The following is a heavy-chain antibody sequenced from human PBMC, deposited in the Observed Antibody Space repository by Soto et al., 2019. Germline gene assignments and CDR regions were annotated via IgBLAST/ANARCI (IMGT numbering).Heavy chain of an antibody. J-gene: IGHJ4*02. V-gene: IGHV1-69*12. CDR3: ARGQTGGGWGYYFDY. CDR1: GGTFSSYA. D-gene: IGHD3-16*01. Sequence: QVQLVQSGAEVKKPGSSVKVSCKASGGTFSSYAIDWVRQAPGQGPEWMGGIIPIFGTADYARKFQGRVTITADESTSTAYMELSSLRSEDTAVHYWARGQTGGGWGYYFDYWGQGTLVSVSS. CDR2: IIPIFGTA.